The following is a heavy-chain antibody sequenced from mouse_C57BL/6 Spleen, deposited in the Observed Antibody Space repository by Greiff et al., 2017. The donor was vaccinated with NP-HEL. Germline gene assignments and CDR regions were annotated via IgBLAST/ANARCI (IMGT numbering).Heavy chain of an antibody. Sequence: QVQLQQPGAELVKPGASVKLSCKASGYTFTSYWMQWVKQRPGQGLEWIGEIDPSDSYTNYNQKFKGKATLTVDTSSSTAYMQRSSLTSEDSAVYYCARRDYYGSSYWFAYWGQGTLVTVSA. D-gene: IGHD1-1*01. J-gene: IGHJ3*01. CDR2: IDPSDSYT. V-gene: IGHV1-50*01. CDR3: ARRDYYGSSYWFAY. CDR1: GYTFTSYW.